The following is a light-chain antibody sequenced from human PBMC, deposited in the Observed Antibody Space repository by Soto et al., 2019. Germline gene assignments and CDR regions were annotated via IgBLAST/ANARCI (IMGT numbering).Light chain of an antibody. CDR3: QQYGDWPPWT. CDR1: QSVYINS. V-gene: IGKV3-20*01. CDR2: GAS. J-gene: IGKJ1*01. Sequence: EVVLTQSPGTLSLSPGESATLSCRASQSVYINSLAWYQHKRGRAPRLLIYGASTRATAVPDRFTGSGSGTDFTLTITRLEPEDFAVYYCQQYGDWPPWTFGQGTKV.